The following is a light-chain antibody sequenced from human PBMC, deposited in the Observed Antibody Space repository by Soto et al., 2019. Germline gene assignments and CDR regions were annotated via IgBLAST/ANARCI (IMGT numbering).Light chain of an antibody. V-gene: IGLV2-23*01. Sequence: QSALTQPASVSGSPGQSITISCTGTSSDVGSYNIVSWYQQHPGKAPKLMIYEGSKRPSGVSNRFSGSKSGNTASRTISGLQAEDEADYYCCSYAGSSTLVVFGGGTKVTVL. J-gene: IGLJ2*01. CDR2: EGS. CDR3: CSYAGSSTLVV. CDR1: SSDVGSYNI.